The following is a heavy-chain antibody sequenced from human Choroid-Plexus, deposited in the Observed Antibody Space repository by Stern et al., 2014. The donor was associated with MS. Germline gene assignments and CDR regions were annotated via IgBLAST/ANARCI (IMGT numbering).Heavy chain of an antibody. CDR2: VSYDGSNK. V-gene: IGHV3-30*18. CDR3: AKDRQYLTYFFDH. Sequence: QVQLVESGGGLVQPGRPLRLSCVASGFSFGSCAMHWVRQAPGKGLEWVGGVSYDGSNKYYADSVKGRFTISRDNSQNTLYMQMSSLRPEDTAVYYCAKDRQYLTYFFDHWGQGSLVTVSS. CDR1: GFSFGSCA. D-gene: IGHD2/OR15-2a*01. J-gene: IGHJ5*02.